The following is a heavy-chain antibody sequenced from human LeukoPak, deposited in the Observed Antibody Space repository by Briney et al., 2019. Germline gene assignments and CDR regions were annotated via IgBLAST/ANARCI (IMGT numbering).Heavy chain of an antibody. CDR2: IYSGGST. D-gene: IGHD5-12*01. Sequence: PGGSLRLSCAASGFTVSSNYMSWVRQAPGKGLEWVSVIYSGGSTYYADSVKGRFTISRDNSKNTLYLQMNSLRAEDTAVYYCARDRISGYDSLYYYYYGMDVWDQGTTVTVSS. CDR1: GFTVSSNY. V-gene: IGHV3-53*01. J-gene: IGHJ6*02. CDR3: ARDRISGYDSLYYYYYGMDV.